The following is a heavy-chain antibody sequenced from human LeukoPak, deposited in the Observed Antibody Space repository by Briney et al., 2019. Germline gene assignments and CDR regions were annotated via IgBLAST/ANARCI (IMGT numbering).Heavy chain of an antibody. Sequence: GGSLRLSCAASGFTVSGNYISWVRQAPGKGLEWVSVIYSGGSTYYADSVKGRFTISRDNSKNTLYLQMNSLRTEDTAVYYCARERNYYDSSGYLFWGQGTLVTVSS. CDR3: ARERNYYDSSGYLF. CDR1: GFTVSGNY. J-gene: IGHJ4*02. D-gene: IGHD3-22*01. V-gene: IGHV3-53*01. CDR2: IYSGGST.